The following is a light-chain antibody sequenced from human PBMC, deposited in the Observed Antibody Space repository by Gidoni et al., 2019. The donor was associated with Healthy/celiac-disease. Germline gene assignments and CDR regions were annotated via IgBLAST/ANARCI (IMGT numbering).Light chain of an antibody. CDR3: MQALQTPFMYT. J-gene: IGKJ2*01. CDR2: LGS. CDR1: QSLLHSNGYNY. Sequence: DIVMTQSPLSLPVPPGEPASISCRSSQSLLHSNGYNYLDWYLQKPGQSPQLLIYLGSNRASGVPDRFSGSGSGTDFTLKISRVEAEDVGVYYCMQALQTPFMYTFSQGTKLEIK. V-gene: IGKV2-28*01.